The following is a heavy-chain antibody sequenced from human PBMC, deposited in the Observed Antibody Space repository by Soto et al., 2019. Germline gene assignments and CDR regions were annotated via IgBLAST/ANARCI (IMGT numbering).Heavy chain of an antibody. J-gene: IGHJ4*02. CDR2: ISSSGSTI. D-gene: IGHD3-9*01. Sequence: PGGSLRLSCAASGFTFSDYYMNWIRQAPGKGLEWVSYISSSGSTIYYADSVKGRFTISRDNAKNSLYLQMNSLRADDTAVYYCARYDILTGYLFGLDYWGQGTLVTVSS. CDR1: GFTFSDYY. V-gene: IGHV3-11*01. CDR3: ARYDILTGYLFGLDY.